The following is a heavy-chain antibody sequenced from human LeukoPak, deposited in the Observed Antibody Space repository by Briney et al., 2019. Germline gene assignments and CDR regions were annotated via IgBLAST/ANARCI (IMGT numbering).Heavy chain of an antibody. J-gene: IGHJ4*02. D-gene: IGHD1-26*01. CDR1: GGTFSNYA. CDR3: ARDSGSYHADFDH. V-gene: IGHV1-69*05. CDR2: IIPIFGTT. Sequence: SVKVSCKASGGTFSNYAISWVRQAPGQGLEWMGGIIPIFGTTNYAQKFQGRVTITTDESTSTAYMELSSLRFEDTAVYYCARDSGSYHADFDHWGQGTLVTVSS.